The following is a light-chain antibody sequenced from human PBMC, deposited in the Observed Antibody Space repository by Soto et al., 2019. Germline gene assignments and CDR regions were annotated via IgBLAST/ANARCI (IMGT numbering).Light chain of an antibody. CDR2: AAS. Sequence: DIQMTQSPSTLSASVGDRVTITCRASQSISSWLAWYQQKPGKDPKLLIYAASTLYGGVPSRFSGSGSGTDFALTITSLQAEELATYDCQQLRMYPSTFGGGTKVEIK. CDR3: QQLRMYPST. CDR1: QSISSW. V-gene: IGKV1-5*01. J-gene: IGKJ4*01.